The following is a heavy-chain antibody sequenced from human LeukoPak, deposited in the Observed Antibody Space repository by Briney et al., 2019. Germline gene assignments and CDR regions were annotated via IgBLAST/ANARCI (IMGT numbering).Heavy chain of an antibody. CDR2: ISSSSSYT. Sequence: GGSLRLSCAASGFTFSSYSMNWVRQAPEKGLEWVSSISSSSSYTYYADSVKGRFTISRDNAKNSLYLQMNSLRAEDTAVYYCARVIRGKEAYWGQGTLVTVSS. V-gene: IGHV3-21*01. CDR1: GFTFSSYS. D-gene: IGHD4-23*01. CDR3: ARVIRGKEAY. J-gene: IGHJ4*02.